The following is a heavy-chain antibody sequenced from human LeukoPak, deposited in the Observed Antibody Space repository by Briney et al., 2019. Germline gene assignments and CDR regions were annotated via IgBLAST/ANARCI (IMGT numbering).Heavy chain of an antibody. V-gene: IGHV3-53*01. J-gene: IGHJ4*02. CDR2: IYSGGST. CDR1: GFTVSSNY. Sequence: PGGSLRLSCAASGFTVSSNYMSWVRQAPGKGLEWVSVIYSGGSTYYADSVKGRFTISRDNSKNTLYLQMNSLKAEDTAVYYCVREGYSSGWFRNWGQGTLVSVSS. CDR3: VREGYSSGWFRN. D-gene: IGHD6-19*01.